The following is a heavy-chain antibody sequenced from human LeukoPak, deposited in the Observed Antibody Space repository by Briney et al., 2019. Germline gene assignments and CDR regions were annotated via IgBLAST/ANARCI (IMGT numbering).Heavy chain of an antibody. Sequence: SGGSLRLSCAASGFTFSNFGMHWVRQAPGKGLEWVAGIWYDGSNKYYADSVKGRFTISRDNSKSTLYLQMNSLRAEDTAVYYCARDRGGGYSYGIDYWGQGTLVTVSS. V-gene: IGHV3-33*01. D-gene: IGHD5-18*01. CDR3: ARDRGGGYSYGIDY. CDR2: IWYDGSNK. J-gene: IGHJ4*02. CDR1: GFTFSNFG.